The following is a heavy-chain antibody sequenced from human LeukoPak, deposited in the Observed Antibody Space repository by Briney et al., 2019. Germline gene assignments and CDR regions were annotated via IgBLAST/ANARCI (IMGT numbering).Heavy chain of an antibody. J-gene: IGHJ4*02. V-gene: IGHV4-30-2*01. D-gene: IGHD3-10*01. Sequence: PSETLSLTCAVSGGSISSGGYSWSWIRRPPGKGLEWIGYIYHSGSTYYNPSLKSRVTISVDRSKNQFSLKLSSVTAADTAVYYCARGLITGILDYWARVPWSPSPQ. CDR1: GGSISSGGYS. CDR3: ARGLITGILDY. CDR2: IYHSGST.